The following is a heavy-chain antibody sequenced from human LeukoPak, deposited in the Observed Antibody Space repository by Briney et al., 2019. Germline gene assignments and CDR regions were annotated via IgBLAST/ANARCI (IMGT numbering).Heavy chain of an antibody. Sequence: PGGSLRLSCAASGFTFSSYAMSWVRQAPGKGLEWVSAISGSGGSTYYADSVKGRFTISRDNSKNTLYLQMNSLRAEDTAVYYCAKQDAPPYYYDSSGYPYYFDYWGQGTLVTVSS. V-gene: IGHV3-23*01. CDR3: AKQDAPPYYYDSSGYPYYFDY. CDR1: GFTFSSYA. J-gene: IGHJ4*02. CDR2: ISGSGGST. D-gene: IGHD3-22*01.